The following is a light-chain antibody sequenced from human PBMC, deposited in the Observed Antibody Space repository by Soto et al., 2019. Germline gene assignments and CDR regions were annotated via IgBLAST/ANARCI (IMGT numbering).Light chain of an antibody. J-gene: IGKJ2*01. Sequence: DIQMTQSPSSLSASVGDRVTITCRASQSISSYLSWYQQKPGKAPKLLIYAASSLQSGVPSRLSGSGSGTDFTLTISSLQPEDFATYYCQQSYSTPYTFGQGTKVDIK. CDR1: QSISSY. V-gene: IGKV1-39*01. CDR2: AAS. CDR3: QQSYSTPYT.